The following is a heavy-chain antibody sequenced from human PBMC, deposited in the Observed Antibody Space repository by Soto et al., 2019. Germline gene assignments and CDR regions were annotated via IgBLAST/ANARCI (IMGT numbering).Heavy chain of an antibody. D-gene: IGHD3-16*01. CDR2: IIPIFGTA. CDR3: CFLIRLGGVGPPPPGLDY. CDR1: GGTFSSYA. J-gene: IGHJ4*02. Sequence: QVQLVQSGAEVKKPGSSVKVSCKASGGTFSSYAISWVRQAPGQGLEWMGGIIPIFGTANYAQKFQGRVTITADESTRTAYMELGSLRSEDPAVNYCCFLIRLGGVGPPPPGLDYWGQGTLVTVSS. V-gene: IGHV1-69*01.